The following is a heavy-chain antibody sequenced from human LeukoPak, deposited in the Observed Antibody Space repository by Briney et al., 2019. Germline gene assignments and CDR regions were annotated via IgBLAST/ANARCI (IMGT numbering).Heavy chain of an antibody. J-gene: IGHJ4*02. CDR2: IYPGDSDT. V-gene: IGHV5-51*01. D-gene: IGHD4-17*01. Sequence: GEFLKISCKGSGYSFTSYWIGWVRQMPGKGLEWMGIIYPGDSDTRYSPSFQGQVTISADKSISTAYLQWSSLKASDTAMYYCARGGLSYGDYRAYFDYWGQGTLVTVSS. CDR3: ARGGLSYGDYRAYFDY. CDR1: GYSFTSYW.